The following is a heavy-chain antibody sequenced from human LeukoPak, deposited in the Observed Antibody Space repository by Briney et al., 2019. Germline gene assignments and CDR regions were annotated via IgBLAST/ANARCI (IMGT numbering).Heavy chain of an antibody. J-gene: IGHJ4*02. V-gene: IGHV4-4*07. CDR2: IYTSGST. CDR3: ARDSYYYDSSGSLTFDY. Sequence: SETLSLTCTVSGGSISSYYWSWIRQPAGKGLEWIGRIYTSGSTNYNPSLKSRVTMSVDTSKNQFSLKLSSVTAADTAVYYCARDSYYYDSSGSLTFDYWGQGTLVTVSS. D-gene: IGHD3-22*01. CDR1: GGSISSYY.